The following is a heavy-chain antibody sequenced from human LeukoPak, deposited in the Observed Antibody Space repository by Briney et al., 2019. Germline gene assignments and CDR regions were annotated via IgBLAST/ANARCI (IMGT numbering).Heavy chain of an antibody. J-gene: IGHJ4*02. CDR3: ATPRDSDNRGYYYDLTY. CDR2: FDPGDGET. Sequence: GASVKVSCKVSGYSLSDSSMHWVRQAPGKGLEWMGTFDPGDGETNYAQKFQGRVTMTEDTSVDTAYLELSSLRSGDTAVYYCATPRDSDNRGYYYDLTYWGQGTLVTVSS. CDR1: GYSLSDSS. D-gene: IGHD3-22*01. V-gene: IGHV1-24*01.